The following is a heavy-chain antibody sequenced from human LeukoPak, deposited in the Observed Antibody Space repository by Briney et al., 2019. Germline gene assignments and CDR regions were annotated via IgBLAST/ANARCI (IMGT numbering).Heavy chain of an antibody. V-gene: IGHV4-39*01. CDR3: ARHPSGYGSGSYPPDY. J-gene: IGHJ4*02. CDR1: GGSISSSSYY. Sequence: PSETLSLTCTVSGGSISSSSYYWGWIRQPPGKGLEWIGSIYYSGSTYYNPSLKSRVTISVDTSKNQFSLKLSSVTAADAAVYYCARHPSGYGSGSYPPDYWGQGTLVTVSS. D-gene: IGHD3-10*01. CDR2: IYYSGST.